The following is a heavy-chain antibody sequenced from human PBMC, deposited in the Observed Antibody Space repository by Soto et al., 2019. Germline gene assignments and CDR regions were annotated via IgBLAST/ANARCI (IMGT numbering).Heavy chain of an antibody. CDR2: INPSGDGT. J-gene: IGHJ6*02. V-gene: IGHV1-46*02. D-gene: IGHD4-17*01. CDR1: GYTFNAFY. Sequence: ASVKVSCKAFGYTFNAFYMHWVRQAPGQGLEWMGVINPSGDGTSYAQKFQGRVTMTRDTSMSTVYMERSSLRSEDTAVYYCARVALGYDYADVWGQGTTVTVSS. CDR3: ARVALGYDYADV.